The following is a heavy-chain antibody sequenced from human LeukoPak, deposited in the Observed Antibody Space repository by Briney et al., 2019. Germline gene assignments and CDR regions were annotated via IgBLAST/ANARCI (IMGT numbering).Heavy chain of an antibody. V-gene: IGHV3-7*01. CDR1: GFTFSSYW. Sequence: GGSLGLSCAASGFTFSSYWMSWVRQAPGKGLEWVANIKQDGSEKYYVDSVKGRFTISRDNAKNSLYLQMNSLRAEDTAVYYCARRGTMIVVVGHYYFDYWGQGTLVTVSS. J-gene: IGHJ4*02. D-gene: IGHD3-22*01. CDR2: IKQDGSEK. CDR3: ARRGTMIVVVGHYYFDY.